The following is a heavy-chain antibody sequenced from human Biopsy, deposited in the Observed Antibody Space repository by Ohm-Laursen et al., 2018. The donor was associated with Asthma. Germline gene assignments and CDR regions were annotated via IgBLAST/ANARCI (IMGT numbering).Heavy chain of an antibody. J-gene: IGHJ5*02. CDR2: INYSGST. D-gene: IGHD4-17*01. V-gene: IGHV4-31*03. Sequence: TLSLTCTVSGGSLSSGPYYWSWVRQHPGKGLEWIGYINYSGSTYYNPSLKSRVSISLDTSKNQFSLSLTSVTAADTAVYYCASTTYGDDGFDPWGQGTLVTVSS. CDR1: GGSLSSGPYY. CDR3: ASTTYGDDGFDP.